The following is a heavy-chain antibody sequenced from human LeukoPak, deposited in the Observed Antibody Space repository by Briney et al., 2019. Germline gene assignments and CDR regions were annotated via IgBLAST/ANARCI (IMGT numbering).Heavy chain of an antibody. V-gene: IGHV3-23*01. CDR1: GFTFSNYA. CDR2: ISGSGDST. D-gene: IGHD3-3*02. CDR3: AKGASQGRTHFIDY. Sequence: GGSLRLSCAASGFTFSNYAMRWVRQAPGKGLEWVSGISGSGDSTYYADSVKGRFTISRDNSKNTLYLQMNSLRAEDTAVYYSAKGASQGRTHFIDYWGQGTLVTVSS. J-gene: IGHJ4*02.